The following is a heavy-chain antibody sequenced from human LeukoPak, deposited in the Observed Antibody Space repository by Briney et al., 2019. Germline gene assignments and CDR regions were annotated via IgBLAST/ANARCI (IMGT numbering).Heavy chain of an antibody. J-gene: IGHJ4*02. CDR2: ICAYNGNT. D-gene: IGHD3-22*01. CDR3: ARDSYDSSGYYYY. V-gene: IGHV1-18*01. Sequence: ASEKVSCKTSGYTFTRYGLSWVRQAPGQGLEWMGWICAYNGNTNKAQKLQGSVTMTTDTSTSTAYMELRSLRSDDTAVYYCARDSYDSSGYYYYWGQGTLVTVSS. CDR1: GYTFTRYG.